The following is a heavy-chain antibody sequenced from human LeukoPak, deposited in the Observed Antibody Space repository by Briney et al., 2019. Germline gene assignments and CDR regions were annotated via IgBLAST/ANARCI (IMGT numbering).Heavy chain of an antibody. Sequence: ASETLSLTCTVSGGSISSGGYYWSWIRQHPGKGLEWIGYIYYSGSTYYNPSLKSRVTISVDTSKNQFSLKLSSVTAADTAVYYCARDPIGPYSTSSYGMDVWGQGTTVTVSS. CDR3: ARDPIGPYSTSSYGMDV. J-gene: IGHJ6*02. D-gene: IGHD2-2*01. CDR1: GGSISSGGYY. CDR2: IYYSGST. V-gene: IGHV4-31*03.